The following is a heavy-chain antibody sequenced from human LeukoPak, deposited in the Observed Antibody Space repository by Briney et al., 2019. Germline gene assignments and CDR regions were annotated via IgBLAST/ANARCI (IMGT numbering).Heavy chain of an antibody. V-gene: IGHV4-34*01. J-gene: IGHJ4*02. Sequence: SETLSLTCAVYGGPFSGYCWSWIRQPPGKGLEWIGEINHSGSTNYNPSLKSRVTISVDTSKNQFSLKLSSVTAADTAVYYCARAPDYSWIVVALNNYFDYWGQGTLVTVSS. D-gene: IGHD3-22*01. CDR3: ARAPDYSWIVVALNNYFDY. CDR2: INHSGST. CDR1: GGPFSGYC.